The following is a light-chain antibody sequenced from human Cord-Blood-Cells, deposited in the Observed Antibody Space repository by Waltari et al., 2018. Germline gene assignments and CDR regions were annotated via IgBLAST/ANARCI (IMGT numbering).Light chain of an antibody. J-gene: IGLJ1*01. CDR3: QVWDSSSDHYV. CDR2: YDS. V-gene: IGLV3-21*04. Sequence: SYVLTQPPSVSVAPGKTARITCGGNNIGSKSGEWYQQKPGQAPVLVIYYDSDRPSGIPERFSGSNSGNTATLTISRVEAGDEADYYCQVWDSSSDHYVFGTGTKVTVL. CDR1: NIGSKS.